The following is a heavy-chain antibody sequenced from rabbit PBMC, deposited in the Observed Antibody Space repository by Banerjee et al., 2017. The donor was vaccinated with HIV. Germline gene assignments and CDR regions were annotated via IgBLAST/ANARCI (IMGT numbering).Heavy chain of an antibody. CDR3: ARDLGGAAGDGYATGWLDL. D-gene: IGHD6-1*01. J-gene: IGHJ5*01. CDR2: INTSSGNT. CDR1: GIDFSSYYY. V-gene: IGHV1S40*01. Sequence: QSLEESGGDLVKPGASLTLTCTASGIDFSSYYYMCWVRQAPGKGLEWIACINTSSGNTVYANWAKGRLTISKTSSTTVTLQMTSLTAADTASYFCARDLGGAAGDGYATGWLDLWGPGTLVTVS.